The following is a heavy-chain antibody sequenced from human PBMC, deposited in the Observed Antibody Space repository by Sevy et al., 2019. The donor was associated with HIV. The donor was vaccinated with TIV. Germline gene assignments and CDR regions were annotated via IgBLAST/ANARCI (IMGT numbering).Heavy chain of an antibody. CDR3: AKGVAATPANWFDP. V-gene: IGHV3-9*01. CDR1: GFTFDDYA. D-gene: IGHD2-15*01. Sequence: GGSLRLPCAASGFTFDDYAMHWVRQAPGKGLEWVSGISWNSGSIGYADSVKGRFTISRDNAKNSLYLQMNSLRAEDTALYYCAKGVAATPANWFDPWGQGTLVTVSS. J-gene: IGHJ5*02. CDR2: ISWNSGSI.